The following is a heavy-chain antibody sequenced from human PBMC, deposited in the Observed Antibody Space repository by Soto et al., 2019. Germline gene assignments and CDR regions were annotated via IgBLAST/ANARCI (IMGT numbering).Heavy chain of an antibody. V-gene: IGHV4-31*03. CDR2: IYYSGST. J-gene: IGHJ4*02. CDR1: GGSISSGGYY. D-gene: IGHD2-8*01. Sequence: LSLTCTVSGGSISSGGYYWSWIRQHPGKGLEWIGYIYYSGSTYYNPSLKSRVTISVDTSKNQFSLKLSSVTAADTAVYYCARSHGPPFYFDYWXQGTLVTVSS. CDR3: ARSHGPPFYFDY.